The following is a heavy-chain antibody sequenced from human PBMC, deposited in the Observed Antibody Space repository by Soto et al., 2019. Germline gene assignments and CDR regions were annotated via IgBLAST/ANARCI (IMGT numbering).Heavy chain of an antibody. Sequence: EVQLVESGGGLIQPGGSLRLSCAASGFTVSSNYMSWVRQAPGKGLEWVSVIYSGGSTYYADSVKGRFTISRDNSKNTLYLQMNSLRAEDTAVYYCARADPVAKVPFPLDYWGQGTLVTVSS. J-gene: IGHJ4*02. CDR3: ARADPVAKVPFPLDY. CDR1: GFTVSSNY. V-gene: IGHV3-53*01. CDR2: IYSGGST. D-gene: IGHD5-12*01.